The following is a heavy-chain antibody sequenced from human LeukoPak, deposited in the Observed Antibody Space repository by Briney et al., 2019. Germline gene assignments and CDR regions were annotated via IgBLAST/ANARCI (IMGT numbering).Heavy chain of an antibody. CDR1: GGSFSGYY. J-gene: IGHJ4*02. CDR2: INHSGST. CDR3: AMQATGETEY. Sequence: SETLSLTCAVYGGSFSGYYWSWIRQPPGKGLEWIGEINHSGSTNYNPSLKSRVTISVDTSKNQFSLKLSSVTAADTAVYYCAMQATGETEYWGQGALLTVSS. D-gene: IGHD1-26*01. V-gene: IGHV4-34*01.